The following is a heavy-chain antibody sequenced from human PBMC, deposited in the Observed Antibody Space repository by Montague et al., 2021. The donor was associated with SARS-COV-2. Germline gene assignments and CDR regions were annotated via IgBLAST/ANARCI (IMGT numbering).Heavy chain of an antibody. CDR1: GSTFSSYW. Sequence: SLRLSCAASGSTFSSYWMSWVRQAPGKGLEWVANIKQDGSEKYYVDSVKGRFTISRDNAKNSLYLQMNSLRAEDTAVYYCAREPGPYYDILTGLTVGYMDVWGKGTTVTVSS. D-gene: IGHD3-9*01. CDR2: IKQDGSEK. CDR3: AREPGPYYDILTGLTVGYMDV. J-gene: IGHJ6*03. V-gene: IGHV3-7*05.